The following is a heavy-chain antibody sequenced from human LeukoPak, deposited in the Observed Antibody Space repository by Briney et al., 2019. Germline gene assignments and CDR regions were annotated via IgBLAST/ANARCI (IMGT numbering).Heavy chain of an antibody. CDR3: ARGLRITIFGVVRKNWFDP. Sequence: SETLSLTCAAYGGSFSGYYWSWIRQPPGKGLEWIGEINHSGSTNYNPSLKSRVTISVDTSKNQFSLKLSSVTAADTAVYHCARGLRITIFGVVRKNWFDPWGQGTLVTVSS. D-gene: IGHD3-3*01. CDR1: GGSFSGYY. CDR2: INHSGST. V-gene: IGHV4-34*01. J-gene: IGHJ5*02.